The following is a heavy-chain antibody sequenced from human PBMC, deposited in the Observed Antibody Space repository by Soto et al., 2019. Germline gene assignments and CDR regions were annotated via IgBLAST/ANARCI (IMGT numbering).Heavy chain of an antibody. D-gene: IGHD3-3*01. V-gene: IGHV4-34*01. Sequence: QVQLQQWGAGLLKPSETLSLTCAVYGGSFSGYYWSWIRQPPGKGLEWIGEINHSGSTNYHPSLKSRVTISVDTSNNQFSLKLSSVTAADTAVYYCASRATDFWSGYYAGRWGVDIWGQGTMVTVSS. J-gene: IGHJ3*02. CDR1: GGSFSGYY. CDR2: INHSGST. CDR3: ASRATDFWSGYYAGRWGVDI.